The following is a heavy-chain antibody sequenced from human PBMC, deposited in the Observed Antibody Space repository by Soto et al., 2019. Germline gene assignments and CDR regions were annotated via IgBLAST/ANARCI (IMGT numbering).Heavy chain of an antibody. CDR3: ASYSSSFFAGLFDP. CDR2: IYYSGST. J-gene: IGHJ5*02. Sequence: SETLSLTCTVSGGSISSYYLSWIRQPPGKGLEWIGYIYYSGSTNYNPSLKSRVTISVDTSKNQFSLKLSSVTAADTAVYYCASYSSSFFAGLFDPWGQGTLVTVSS. CDR1: GGSISSYY. D-gene: IGHD6-6*01. V-gene: IGHV4-59*01.